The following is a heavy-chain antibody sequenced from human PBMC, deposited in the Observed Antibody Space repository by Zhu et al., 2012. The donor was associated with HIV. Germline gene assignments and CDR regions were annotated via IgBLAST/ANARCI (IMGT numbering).Heavy chain of an antibody. D-gene: IGHD6-19*01. CDR2: IYYSGST. J-gene: IGHJ4*02. Sequence: QVQLQESGPGLVKPSETLSLTCAVSGYPISSGYYWGWIRQPPGKGLEWIGRIYYSGSTYYNPSLKSRVTISVDTSKNQFSLKLSSVTATDTAVYYCARALEPVAGAYYFDYWGQGTLVTVSS. V-gene: IGHV4-38-2*01. CDR3: ARALEPVAGAYYFDY. CDR1: GYPISSGYY.